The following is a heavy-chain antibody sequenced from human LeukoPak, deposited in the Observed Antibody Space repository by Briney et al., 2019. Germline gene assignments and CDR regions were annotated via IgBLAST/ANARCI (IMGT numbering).Heavy chain of an antibody. Sequence: SETLSLTCAVYGGSFSGYYWSWIRQPPGKGLEWIGEINHSGSTNYNPSLKSRVTISVDTSKNQFCLKLSSVTAADTAVYYCARGGDGSGPHPGYWGQGTLVTVSS. CDR3: ARGGDGSGPHPGY. CDR2: INHSGST. CDR1: GGSFSGYY. V-gene: IGHV4-34*01. J-gene: IGHJ4*02. D-gene: IGHD3-10*01.